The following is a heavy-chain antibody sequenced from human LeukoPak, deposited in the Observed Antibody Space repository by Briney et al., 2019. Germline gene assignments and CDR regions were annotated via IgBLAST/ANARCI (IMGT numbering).Heavy chain of an antibody. Sequence: ASVKVSRKASGYTFTSYDINWVRQATGQGLEWIGWMNPNSGNTGYAQKFQGRVTMTRNTSISTAYMELSSLRSEDTAVYYCARGQKSALTYGSGTYAYYFDYWGQGTLVTVSS. V-gene: IGHV1-8*01. D-gene: IGHD3-10*01. CDR2: MNPNSGNT. J-gene: IGHJ4*02. CDR1: GYTFTSYD. CDR3: ARGQKSALTYGSGTYAYYFDY.